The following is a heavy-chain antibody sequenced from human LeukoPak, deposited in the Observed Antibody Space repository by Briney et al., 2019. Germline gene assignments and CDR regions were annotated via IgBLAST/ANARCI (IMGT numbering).Heavy chain of an antibody. J-gene: IGHJ6*03. CDR3: AREWAGAYYYYYMDV. D-gene: IGHD6-19*01. CDR2: IYSGGST. V-gene: IGHV3-66*02. CDR1: GFTVSSNY. Sequence: PGGSLRLSCAASGFTVSSNYMSWVRQAPGKGLEWVSVIYSGGSTYYADSVKDRFTISRDNSKNTLYLQMNSLRAEDTAVYYCAREWAGAYYYYYMDVWGKGTTVTVSS.